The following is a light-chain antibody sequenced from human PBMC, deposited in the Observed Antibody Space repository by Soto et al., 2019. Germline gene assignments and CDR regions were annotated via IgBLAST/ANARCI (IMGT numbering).Light chain of an antibody. CDR3: AAWDDSLSGYV. V-gene: IGLV1-47*01. J-gene: IGLJ1*01. CDR1: SSDVGSYNL. Sequence: QSALTQPASVSGSPGQSITISCTGTSSDVGSYNLVSWYQQLPGTAPKLLIYKNNQRPSGVPDRFSGSKSGTSASLAISGLRSEDEADYYCAAWDDSLSGYVFGAGTKVTVL. CDR2: KNN.